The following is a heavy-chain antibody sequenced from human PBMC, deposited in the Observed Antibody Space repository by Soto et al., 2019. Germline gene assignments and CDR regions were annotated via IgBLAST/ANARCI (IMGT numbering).Heavy chain of an antibody. V-gene: IGHV3-30-3*01. CDR1: GFTFSNYA. D-gene: IGHD3-10*01. Sequence: QVQLVESGGGVVQPGRSLRLSCAASGFTFSNYAMQWVRQAPGKGLEWVAVVSSEGGTQFYADSVKGRFTISRDNSKNSLYLQMNSLTTEDAALYCCARETYYSGHLIGNLDLWGRGTLVIVSS. CDR3: ARETYYSGHLIGNLDL. CDR2: VSSEGGTQ. J-gene: IGHJ2*01.